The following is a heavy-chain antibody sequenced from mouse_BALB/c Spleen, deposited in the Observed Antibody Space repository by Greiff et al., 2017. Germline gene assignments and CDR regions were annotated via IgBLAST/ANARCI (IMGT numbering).Heavy chain of an antibody. CDR3: ARWGTVVATNNAMDY. J-gene: IGHJ4*01. D-gene: IGHD1-1*01. CDR2: ILPGSGST. CDR1: GYTFSSYW. V-gene: IGHV1-9*01. Sequence: VQLQQPGAELMKPGASVKISCKATGYTFSSYWIEWVKQRPGHGLEWIGEILPGSGSTNYNEKFKGKATFTADTSSNTAYMQLSSLTSEDSAVYYCARWGTVVATNNAMDYWGQGTSVTVSS.